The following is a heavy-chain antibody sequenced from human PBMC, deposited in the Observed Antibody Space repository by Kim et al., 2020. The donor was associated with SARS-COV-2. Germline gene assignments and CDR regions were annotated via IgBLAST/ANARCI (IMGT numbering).Heavy chain of an antibody. CDR1: GFTFSHYY. D-gene: IGHD3-10*01. CDR3: AGPGSMGQGVMWFLDL. CDR2: ISSSGTTV. Sequence: GGSLRLSCAASGFTFSHYYMTWIRQTPGKGLEWVSFISSSGTTVYSGDAMKRLFAVTRDNAKNALSLKNNSLRAETTAEYYWAGPGSMGQGVMWFLDL. V-gene: IGHV3-11*01. J-gene: IGHJ2*01.